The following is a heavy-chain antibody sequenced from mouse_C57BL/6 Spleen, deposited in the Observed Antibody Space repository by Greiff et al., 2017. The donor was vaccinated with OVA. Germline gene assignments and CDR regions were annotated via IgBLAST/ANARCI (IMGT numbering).Heavy chain of an antibody. D-gene: IGHD2-4*01. Sequence: QVQLQQSGPELVKPWASVKISCKASGYAFSSSWMNWVKQRPGKGLEWIGRIYPGDGDTNYNGKFKGKATLTADKSSSTAYMQLSSLTSEDSAVYFCARYDYGYYAMDYWGQGTSVTVSS. J-gene: IGHJ4*01. V-gene: IGHV1-82*01. CDR3: ARYDYGYYAMDY. CDR1: GYAFSSSW. CDR2: IYPGDGDT.